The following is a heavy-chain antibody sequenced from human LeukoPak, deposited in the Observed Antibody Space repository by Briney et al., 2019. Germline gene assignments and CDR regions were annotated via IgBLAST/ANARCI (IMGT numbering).Heavy chain of an antibody. D-gene: IGHD3-22*01. V-gene: IGHV4-34*01. J-gene: IGHJ4*02. CDR2: INHSGST. Sequence: NPSETLSLTCAVYGGSFSGYYWSWIRQPPGKGLEWIGEINHSGSTNYNPSLKSRVTISIDTSKNQFSLKLSSVTAADTAVYYCARRGYYDSYDYWGQGTLVTVSS. CDR3: ARRGYYDSYDY. CDR1: GGSFSGYY.